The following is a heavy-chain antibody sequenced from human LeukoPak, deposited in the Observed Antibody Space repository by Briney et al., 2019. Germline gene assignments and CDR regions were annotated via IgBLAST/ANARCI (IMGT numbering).Heavy chain of an antibody. CDR3: ARADSYGDSDWFDP. CDR2: ISSSSSYI. V-gene: IGHV3-21*01. D-gene: IGHD4-17*01. J-gene: IGHJ5*02. Sequence: GGSLRLSCAASGFTFSSYSMNWVRQAPGKGLEWVSSISSSSSYIYYADSVKGRFTISRDNAQNSLYLQMNSLRAEDTAVYYCARADSYGDSDWFDPWGQGTLVTVSS. CDR1: GFTFSSYS.